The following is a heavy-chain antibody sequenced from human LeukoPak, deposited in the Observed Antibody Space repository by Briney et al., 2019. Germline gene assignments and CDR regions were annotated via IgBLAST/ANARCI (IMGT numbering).Heavy chain of an antibody. D-gene: IGHD1-26*01. CDR3: ARDSGYSGSPDYYYYYMDV. CDR1: GFTFSSYS. J-gene: IGHJ6*03. Sequence: PGGSLRLSCAASGFTFSSYSMNWVRQAPGKGLDWVSYISCSSSTIYYADSVKGRFTIPRDNAKNSLYLQMNSLRAEDTAVYYCARDSGYSGSPDYYYYYMDVWGKGTTVTVSS. CDR2: ISCSSSTI. V-gene: IGHV3-48*01.